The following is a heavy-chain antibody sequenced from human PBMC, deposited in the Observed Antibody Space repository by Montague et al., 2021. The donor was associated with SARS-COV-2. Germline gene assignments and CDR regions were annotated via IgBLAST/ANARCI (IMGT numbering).Heavy chain of an antibody. D-gene: IGHD3-10*01. Sequence: SETLSLTCAVHGGSFSTYSRNWIRQPPGKGLEWIGEIHHGGSTNYNPSLKSRVTISADTSKNQFSLKLTSVAAADTAVYYCARLGDGVVSSPILGVGPYYSYYYMDVWGKGTTVTVSS. CDR3: ARLGDGVVSSPILGVGPYYSYYYMDV. CDR1: GGSFSTYS. J-gene: IGHJ6*03. V-gene: IGHV4-34*01. CDR2: IHHGGST.